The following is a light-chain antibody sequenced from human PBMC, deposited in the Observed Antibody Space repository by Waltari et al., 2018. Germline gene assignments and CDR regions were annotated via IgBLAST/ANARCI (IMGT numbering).Light chain of an antibody. CDR2: DVS. Sequence: QSALTQPASVSGSPGQSITISCTGTSSDVGGYNYVSWYQKHTGKAPKLLIYDVSNRPSGFSKRFSASKSGNTASLIISVLQAEDEADYYCSSYTSSTTLLLIFGGGTKLTVL. V-gene: IGLV2-14*03. J-gene: IGLJ2*01. CDR1: SSDVGGYNY. CDR3: SSYTSSTTLLLI.